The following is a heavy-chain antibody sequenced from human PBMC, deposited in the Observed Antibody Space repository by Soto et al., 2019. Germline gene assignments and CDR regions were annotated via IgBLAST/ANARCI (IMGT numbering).Heavy chain of an antibody. D-gene: IGHD6-6*01. J-gene: IGHJ4*02. CDR1: GFTFSIYD. V-gene: IGHV3-30*18. CDR2: MSYDGSEK. Sequence: GSLRLSCAAFGFTFSIYDMHWVRQAPGKGLEWLAVMSYDGSEKYYVDSVKGRFTISRDNSKNTLYLEMTSLRAEDTAVYYCAKDQMTYTSSSGLVWGQGTLVTVSS. CDR3: AKDQMTYTSSSGLV.